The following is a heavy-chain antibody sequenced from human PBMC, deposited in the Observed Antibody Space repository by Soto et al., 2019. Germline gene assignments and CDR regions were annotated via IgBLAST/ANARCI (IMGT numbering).Heavy chain of an antibody. D-gene: IGHD1-26*01. CDR1: GYTFTSYG. Sequence: QVQLVQSGAEGKKPGASVKVSCKASGYTFTSYGISWVRQAPGQGLGWMGWISAYNGNTNYAQKLEGRVTMPTDTSTSTAYMEQRSLRSDDTAVYYCARGVEWELSAYFDYWGQGTLVTVSS. CDR2: ISAYNGNT. J-gene: IGHJ4*02. V-gene: IGHV1-18*01. CDR3: ARGVEWELSAYFDY.